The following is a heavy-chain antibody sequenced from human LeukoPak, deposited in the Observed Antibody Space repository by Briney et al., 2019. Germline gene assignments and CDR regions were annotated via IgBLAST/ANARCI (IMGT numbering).Heavy chain of an antibody. CDR1: GFTFSNYA. CDR2: INDVGGT. J-gene: IGHJ4*02. V-gene: IGHV3-23*01. D-gene: IGHD2-21*01. CDR3: VKDHCGATRCVPGFDF. Sequence: PGGSLRLSCAASGFTFSNYAMSWVRQAPGQGLQWVSSINDVGGTFYADSVKGRFTISRDNSKNTLYLQMDSLRAEDTAIYYCVKDHCGATRCVPGFDFWGQGTLVTVSS.